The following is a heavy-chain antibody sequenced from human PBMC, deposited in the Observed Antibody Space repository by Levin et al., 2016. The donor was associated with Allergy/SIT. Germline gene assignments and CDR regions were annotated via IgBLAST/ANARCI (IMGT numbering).Heavy chain of an antibody. V-gene: IGHV3-33*01. J-gene: IGHJ4*02. CDR3: ARAPGGLVVPYYFDY. D-gene: IGHD2-15*01. CDR2: IWYDGSNK. Sequence: GGSLRLSCAASGFTFSSYGMHWVRQAPGKGLEWVAVIWYDGSNKYYADSVKGRFTISRDNSKNTLYLQMNSLRAEDTAVYYCARAPGGLVVPYYFDYWGQGTLVTVSS. CDR1: GFTFSSYG.